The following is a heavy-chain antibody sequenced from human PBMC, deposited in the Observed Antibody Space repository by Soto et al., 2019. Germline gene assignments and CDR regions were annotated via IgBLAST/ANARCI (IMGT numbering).Heavy chain of an antibody. Sequence: QVQLQESGPGLVKPSETLSLTCNVSGASMRSHYWSWIRQPPGKGLEWIAYIHYSGSTNYNPSLESRLTISVDTSKTQFSLKMTSVTAADTAMYYCARDRSLIGDANFDYWGRGTLVTVSS. CDR3: ARDRSLIGDANFDY. CDR1: GASMRSHY. D-gene: IGHD2-8*01. CDR2: IHYSGST. V-gene: IGHV4-59*11. J-gene: IGHJ4*02.